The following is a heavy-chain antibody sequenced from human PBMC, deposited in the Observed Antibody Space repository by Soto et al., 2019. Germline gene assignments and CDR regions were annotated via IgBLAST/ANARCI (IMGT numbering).Heavy chain of an antibody. V-gene: IGHV4-39*01. J-gene: IGHJ4*02. CDR3: ASTTQYYYDSSGLFL. CDR2: IYYSGST. CDR1: GGSISSSSYY. D-gene: IGHD3-22*01. Sequence: LSLTCTVSGGSISSSSYYWGWIRQPPGKGLEWIGSIYYSGSTYYNPSLKSRVTISVDTSKNQFSLKLSSVTAADTAVYYCASTTQYYYDSSGLFLWGQGTLVTVSS.